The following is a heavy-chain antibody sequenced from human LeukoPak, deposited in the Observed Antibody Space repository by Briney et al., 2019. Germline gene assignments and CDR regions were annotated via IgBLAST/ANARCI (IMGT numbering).Heavy chain of an antibody. Sequence: ASQTLSLTCTVSGGSISSGGYYWSWIRQPPGKGLEWIGYIYHSGSTYYNPSLKSRVTISVDTSKNQFSLKLSSVTAADTAVYYCAGYTSPYYFDYWGQGTLVTVSS. J-gene: IGHJ4*02. D-gene: IGHD6-13*01. CDR2: IYHSGST. CDR3: AGYTSPYYFDY. V-gene: IGHV4-30-2*01. CDR1: GGSISSGGYY.